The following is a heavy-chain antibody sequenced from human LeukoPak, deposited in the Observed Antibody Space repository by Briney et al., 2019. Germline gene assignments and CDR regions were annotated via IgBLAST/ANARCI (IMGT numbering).Heavy chain of an antibody. V-gene: IGHV4-59*01. Sequence: SETLSLACAVYGGSFSGYYWSWIRQPPGKGLEWIGYIYYSGSTNYNPSLKTRVTISLETSKNQFSLTLSSLTAADTAVYYCGRGGGEWELLVGEHAFDIWGQGTMVTVSS. D-gene: IGHD1-26*01. CDR3: GRGGGEWELLVGEHAFDI. CDR1: GGSFSGYY. CDR2: IYYSGST. J-gene: IGHJ3*02.